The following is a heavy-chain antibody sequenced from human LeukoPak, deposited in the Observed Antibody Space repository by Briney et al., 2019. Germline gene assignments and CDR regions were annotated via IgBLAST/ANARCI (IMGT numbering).Heavy chain of an antibody. CDR1: GFTFSSFG. D-gene: IGHD6-25*01. J-gene: IGHJ6*03. CDR2: ISYDGSSK. Sequence: SGGSLRLSCAASGFTFSSFGMHWVRQAPGKGLEWVAGISYDGSSKYYVDSVKGRFTISRDNSRNTLYLQMNSLRAEDTALYYCAKDLLPAALYYYYYMDVWGRGTTVTVSS. CDR3: AKDLLPAALYYYYYMDV. V-gene: IGHV3-30*18.